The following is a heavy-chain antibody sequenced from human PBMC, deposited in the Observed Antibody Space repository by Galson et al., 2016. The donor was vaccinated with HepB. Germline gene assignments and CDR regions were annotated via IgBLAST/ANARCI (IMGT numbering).Heavy chain of an antibody. CDR3: ARNPTYYDSSHTFDF. D-gene: IGHD3-22*01. J-gene: IGHJ4*02. Sequence: PALVKPTQTLTLTCTFSGFSLSTSGMCVTWIRQPPGKALEWLARIDCAGDKYYSTSLKTRLTISKDTSRNQVVLTMTNVDPVDTATYYCARNPTYYDSSHTFDFWGPGTLVTVAS. V-gene: IGHV2-70*11. CDR1: GFSLSTSGMC. CDR2: IDCAGDK.